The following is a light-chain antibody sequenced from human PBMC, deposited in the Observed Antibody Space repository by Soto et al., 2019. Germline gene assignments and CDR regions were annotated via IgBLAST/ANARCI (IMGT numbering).Light chain of an antibody. CDR2: WAS. J-gene: IGKJ1*01. Sequence: DIVMTQSPDSLAVSLGEWATINCKSSQSVLYSSNNKNYLAWYQQKPEQPPKLLIYWASTRESGVPDRFSGSGSGTDFTLTISSLQAEDVAVYYCQQYYSTPPWTFGQGTKVDIK. CDR3: QQYYSTPPWT. V-gene: IGKV4-1*01. CDR1: QSVLYSSNNKNY.